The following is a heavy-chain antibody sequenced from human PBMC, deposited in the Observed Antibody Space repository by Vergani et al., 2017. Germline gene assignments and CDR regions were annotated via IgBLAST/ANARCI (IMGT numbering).Heavy chain of an antibody. Sequence: VQLVESGGGLVKPGGSLRLSCAASGFTFSNAWMSWVRQAPGKGLEWVGRIKSKTDGGTTDYAAPVKGRFTISRDDSKNTLYLQMNSLKTEDTAVYYCTTETMVRGVKVDYWGQGTLVTVSS. D-gene: IGHD3-10*01. CDR1: GFTFSNAW. J-gene: IGHJ4*02. CDR3: TTETMVRGVKVDY. CDR2: IKSKTDGGTT. V-gene: IGHV3-15*01.